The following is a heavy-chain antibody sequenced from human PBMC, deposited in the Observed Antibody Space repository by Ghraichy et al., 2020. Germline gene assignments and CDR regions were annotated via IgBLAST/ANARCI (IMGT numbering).Heavy chain of an antibody. CDR2: INHSGST. CDR1: GGSFSGYY. Sequence: SETLSLTCAVYGGSFSGYYWSWIRQPPGKGLEWIGEINHSGSTNYNPSLKSRVTISVDTSKNQFSLKLSSVTAADTAVYYCARGSRLYYDFWRGYYVPHRPHLEVGGQGTTVTGSS. CDR3: ARGSRLYYDFWRGYYVPHRPHLEV. D-gene: IGHD3-3*01. J-gene: IGHJ6*02. V-gene: IGHV4-34*01.